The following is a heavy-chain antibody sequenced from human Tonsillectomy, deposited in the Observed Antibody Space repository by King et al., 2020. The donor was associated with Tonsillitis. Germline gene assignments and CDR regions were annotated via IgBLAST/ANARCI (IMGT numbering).Heavy chain of an antibody. CDR1: GYTFTIYY. J-gene: IGHJ5*02. V-gene: IGHV1-46*01. CDR3: ARGWFDP. CDR2: INPSGGST. Sequence: VQLVESGAEVKKPGASVKVSCKASGYTFTIYYINWVRQDPGQGLEWMGVINPSGGSTNYAQKFQGRVTMTRDTSTSTVYMELSSLRAEDTAVYYCARGWFDPWGQGTLVTVSS.